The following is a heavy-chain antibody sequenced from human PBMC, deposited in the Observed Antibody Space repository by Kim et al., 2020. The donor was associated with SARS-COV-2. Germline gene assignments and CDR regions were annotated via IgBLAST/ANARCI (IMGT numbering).Heavy chain of an antibody. D-gene: IGHD2-2*01. V-gene: IGHV3-21*01. CDR2: ISSSSSYI. J-gene: IGHJ3*02. Sequence: GGSLRLSCAASGFTFSSYSMNWVRQAPWKGLEWVSSISSSSSYIYYADSVKGRFTISRDNAKNSLYLQMNSLRAEDTAVYYCAREARDPLIEVVVPAANPPGDAFDIWGQGTMVTVSS. CDR1: GFTFSSYS. CDR3: AREARDPLIEVVVPAANPPGDAFDI.